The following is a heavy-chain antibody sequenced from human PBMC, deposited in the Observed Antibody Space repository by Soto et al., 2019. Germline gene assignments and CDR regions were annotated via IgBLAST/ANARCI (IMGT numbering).Heavy chain of an antibody. Sequence: QVHLVESGGGVVQPGRSLRLSCAASGFTFSTYAMEWVRQAPGKGLEWVSLIWYDGSNKYYADSVKGRFTISRDNSKNTLYLQRNSLSANDTAVYYCARGRDTARYADYWGQGPLVTVSS. V-gene: IGHV3-33*01. CDR2: IWYDGSNK. J-gene: IGHJ4*02. D-gene: IGHD5-12*01. CDR3: ARGRDTARYADY. CDR1: GFTFSTYA.